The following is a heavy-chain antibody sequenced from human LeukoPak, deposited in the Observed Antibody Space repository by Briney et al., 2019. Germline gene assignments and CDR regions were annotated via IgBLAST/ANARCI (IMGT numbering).Heavy chain of an antibody. CDR3: ARRGNRGDFDY. D-gene: IGHD1-14*01. J-gene: IGHJ4*02. V-gene: IGHV1-69*04. Sequence: ASVKVSCKASGYTFTSYAISWVRQAPGQGLEWMGRIIPILGIANYAQKFQGRVTITADKSTSTAYMELSSLRSEDTAVYYCARRGNRGDFDYWGQGTLVTVSS. CDR2: IIPILGIA. CDR1: GYTFTSYA.